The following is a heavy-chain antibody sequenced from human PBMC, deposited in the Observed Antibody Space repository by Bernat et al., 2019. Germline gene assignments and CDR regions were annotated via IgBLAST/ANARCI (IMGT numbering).Heavy chain of an antibody. Sequence: EVQLVQSGAEVKKPGESLKISCKGSGYSFTSYWIGWVRQMPGKGLGWMGIIYPGDSDTRYSPSFQGQVTISADKSISTAYLQRSSLKASDTAMYYCARQGPGYSSSWYHLDYWGQGTLVTVSS. V-gene: IGHV5-51*01. D-gene: IGHD6-13*01. CDR1: GYSFTSYW. J-gene: IGHJ4*02. CDR3: ARQGPGYSSSWYHLDY. CDR2: IYPGDSDT.